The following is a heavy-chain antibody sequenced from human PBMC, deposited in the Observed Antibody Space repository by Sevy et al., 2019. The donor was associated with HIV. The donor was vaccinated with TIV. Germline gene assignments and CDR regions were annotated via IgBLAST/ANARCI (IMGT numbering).Heavy chain of an antibody. V-gene: IGHV4-59*13. Sequence: SETLSLTCTVSGDSIGSSYYWNWIRQSPGKGLEWIGYIVYSGTTNYNPSLKNRVTVSLDTSKNHFSLELTSVTAADTAGSYGAGEGGGDNGYYYSYYGMDVWGQGTTVTVSS. D-gene: IGHD6-25*01. CDR3: AGEGGGDNGYYYSYYGMDV. CDR2: IVYSGTT. CDR1: GDSIGSSYY. J-gene: IGHJ6*02.